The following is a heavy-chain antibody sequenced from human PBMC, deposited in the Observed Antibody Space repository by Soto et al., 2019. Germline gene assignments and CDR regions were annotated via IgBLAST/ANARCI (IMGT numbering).Heavy chain of an antibody. J-gene: IGHJ4*02. Sequence: PSETLSLTCTVSGGSISSYYWSWIRQPPGKGLEWIGYIYYSGSTNYNPSLKSRVTISVDTSKNQFSLKLSSVTAADTAVYYCARARTRRITIFGVAFDFWGQGTLVTVSS. CDR2: IYYSGST. CDR1: GGSISSYY. V-gene: IGHV4-59*01. D-gene: IGHD3-3*01. CDR3: ARARTRRITIFGVAFDF.